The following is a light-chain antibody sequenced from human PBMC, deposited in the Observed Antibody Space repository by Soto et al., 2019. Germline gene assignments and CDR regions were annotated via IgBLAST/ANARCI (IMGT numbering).Light chain of an antibody. Sequence: DIQMTQSPSPLSASVGDRVSITCRASQSIGNYLNWYQQKPGKAPKLLIYGAFRLQSGVPPRFSGSGSGTDFTLIISSLQPEDFATYYWQQSYSTPQTFGQGTQLEIK. CDR2: GAF. CDR1: QSIGNY. V-gene: IGKV1-39*01. J-gene: IGKJ2*01. CDR3: QQSYSTPQT.